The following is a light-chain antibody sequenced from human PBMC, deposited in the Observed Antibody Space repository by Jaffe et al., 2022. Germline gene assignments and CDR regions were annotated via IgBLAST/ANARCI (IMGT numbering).Light chain of an antibody. CDR3: QHYDNWLAWT. V-gene: IGKV3-15*01. CDR1: QSVTNN. CDR2: GAS. Sequence: EIVMTQSPATLSVSPGERATLSCRASQSVTNNLAWYQQKPGQAPRLLIYGASTRATGIPARFSGSGSGTEFTLTISSLQSEDFALYYCQHYDNWLAWTFGQGTKVEIK. J-gene: IGKJ1*01.